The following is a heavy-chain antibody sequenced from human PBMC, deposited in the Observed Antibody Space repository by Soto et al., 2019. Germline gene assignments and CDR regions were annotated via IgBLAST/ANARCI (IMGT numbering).Heavy chain of an antibody. CDR1: GFTFSSYA. V-gene: IGHV3-30-3*01. CDR3: ASLRYSSSWSTYYYYYYGMDV. Sequence: GGSLRLSCAASGFTFSSYAMHWVRQAPGKGLEWVAVISYDGSNKYYADSVKGRFTISRDNSKNTLYLQMNSLRAEDTAVYYCASLRYSSSWSTYYYYYYGMDVWGQGTTVTVSS. J-gene: IGHJ6*02. D-gene: IGHD6-13*01. CDR2: ISYDGSNK.